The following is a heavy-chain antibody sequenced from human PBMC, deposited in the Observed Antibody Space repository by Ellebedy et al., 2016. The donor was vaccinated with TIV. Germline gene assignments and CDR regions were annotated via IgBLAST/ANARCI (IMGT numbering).Heavy chain of an antibody. J-gene: IGHJ6*02. CDR3: ARDVRNMDV. CDR1: GGSISSSSYY. CDR2: IYYSGST. V-gene: IGHV4-39*07. Sequence: SETLSLXXTVSGGSISSSSYYWGWIRQPPGKGLEWIGSIYYSGSTYYNPSLKSRVTISVDTSKNQFSLKLSSVTAADTAVYYCARDVRNMDVWGQGTTVTVSS. D-gene: IGHD1-14*01.